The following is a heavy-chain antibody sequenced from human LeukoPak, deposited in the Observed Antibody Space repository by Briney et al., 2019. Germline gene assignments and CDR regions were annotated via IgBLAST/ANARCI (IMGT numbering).Heavy chain of an antibody. CDR3: AREIYIASHFDY. J-gene: IGHJ4*02. Sequence: SETLSLTCTASAGSISSYHWNWIRRPPGKGLEWIGYIHYSGSTNYNPSLKSRVTISVDTSKNQFSLKLSSVTAADTAVYYCAREIYIASHFDYWGQGTLVTVSS. D-gene: IGHD5-12*01. CDR1: AGSISSYH. V-gene: IGHV4-59*12. CDR2: IHYSGST.